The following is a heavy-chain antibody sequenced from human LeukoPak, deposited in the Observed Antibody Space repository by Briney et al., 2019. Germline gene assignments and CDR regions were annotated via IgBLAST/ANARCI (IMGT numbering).Heavy chain of an antibody. J-gene: IGHJ4*02. CDR2: ISGSGGST. CDR1: GFTFSSYA. Sequence: WGSLRLSCAASGFTFSSYAMSWVRQAPGKGLEWVSAISGSGGSTYYADSVKGRFTISRDNSKNTLYLQMNSLRAEDTAVYYCAKDDYGDYSTFDYWGQGTLVTVSS. V-gene: IGHV3-23*01. CDR3: AKDDYGDYSTFDY. D-gene: IGHD4-17*01.